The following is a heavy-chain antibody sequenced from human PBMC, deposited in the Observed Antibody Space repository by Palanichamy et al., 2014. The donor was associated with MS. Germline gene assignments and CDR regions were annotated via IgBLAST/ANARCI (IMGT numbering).Heavy chain of an antibody. J-gene: IGHJ4*02. Sequence: QVRLVESGGGVVQPGRSLRLSCAASGISFSNYGMHWVRQAPGKGLVWVALISYDGTNKYYADSVNGRFTVSRDNSRNTLYLQMNSLRPEDTAVYYCAKDLLRSGFVGYNSNFPFDFWGQGTLVTVSS. CDR1: GISFSNYG. CDR2: ISYDGTNK. CDR3: AKDLLRSGFVGYNSNFPFDF. V-gene: IGHV3-30*18. D-gene: IGHD3-22*01.